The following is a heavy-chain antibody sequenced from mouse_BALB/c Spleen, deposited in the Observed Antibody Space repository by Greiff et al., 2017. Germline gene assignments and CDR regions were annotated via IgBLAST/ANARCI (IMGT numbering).Heavy chain of an antibody. CDR1: GFTFSSYG. Sequence: VQLKQSGGDLVKPGGSLKLSCAASGFTFSSYGMSWVRQTPDKRLEWVAKISSGGSYTYYPDSVTGRFTISRDNAKNTLYLQMSSLKSEDTAMYYCTSHHTTVVATNDYWGQGTTLTVSS. CDR3: TSHHTTVVATNDY. J-gene: IGHJ2*01. CDR2: ISSGGSYT. D-gene: IGHD1-1*01. V-gene: IGHV5-6*01.